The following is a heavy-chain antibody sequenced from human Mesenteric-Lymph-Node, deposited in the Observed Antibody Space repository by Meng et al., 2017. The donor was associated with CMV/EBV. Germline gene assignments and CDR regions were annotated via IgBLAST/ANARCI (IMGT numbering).Heavy chain of an antibody. J-gene: IGHJ4*02. Sequence: SVKVSCKASGGPFNSYTISWVRQAPGQGLEWMGRVIPSPGIVNYAQNVQDRVTITADKSTSTVYMELSSLRSEDTAVYYCARDGTLTRTTSSYFDYWGQGTLVTVSS. V-gene: IGHV1-69*04. CDR3: ARDGTLTRTTSSYFDY. CDR2: VIPSPGIV. D-gene: IGHD2-2*01. CDR1: GGPFNSYT.